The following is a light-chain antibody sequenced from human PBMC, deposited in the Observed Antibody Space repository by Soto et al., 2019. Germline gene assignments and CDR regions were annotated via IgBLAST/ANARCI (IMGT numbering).Light chain of an antibody. CDR2: GAS. Sequence: EIVLTQSPGTLSLSPGERATLSCRASQSFSRTYLAWYQQKPVQAPRLLIYGASTRATGVPARFSGSGSGTEFTLTISSLQSEDFEVYYCQQYNNWPITFGQGTRLEIK. CDR1: QSFSRTY. CDR3: QQYNNWPIT. V-gene: IGKV3-15*01. J-gene: IGKJ5*01.